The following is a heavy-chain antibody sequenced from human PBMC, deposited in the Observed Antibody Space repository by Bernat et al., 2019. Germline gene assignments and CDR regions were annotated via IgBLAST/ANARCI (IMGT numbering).Heavy chain of an antibody. V-gene: IGHV3-13*04. D-gene: IGHD3-16*01. Sequence: EVQLVESGGGLVQPGGSLRLSCAASGFTFSSYDMHWVRQATGKGLEWVSAIGTAGDTYYPGSVKGRFTISRENAKNSLYLQMNSLRAGDTAVYYCARGHNRGEFFPLYYYYYGMDVWGQGTTVTVSS. CDR1: GFTFSSYD. CDR2: IGTAGDT. J-gene: IGHJ6*02. CDR3: ARGHNRGEFFPLYYYYYGMDV.